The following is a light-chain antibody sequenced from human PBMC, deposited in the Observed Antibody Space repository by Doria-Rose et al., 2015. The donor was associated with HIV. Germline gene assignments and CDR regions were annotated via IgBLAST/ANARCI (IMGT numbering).Light chain of an antibody. CDR1: QDISNY. Sequence: AIRMTQSPSSLSASTGDRVTITCRASQDISNYSAWYQQKPGKAPKLLIYAASTLQSGVPSRFSGSGSGTDFTLTISYLQSEDFATYYCQQYYSYPLTFGQGTKVEVK. CDR2: AAS. V-gene: IGKV1-8*01. J-gene: IGKJ1*01. CDR3: QQYYSYPLT.